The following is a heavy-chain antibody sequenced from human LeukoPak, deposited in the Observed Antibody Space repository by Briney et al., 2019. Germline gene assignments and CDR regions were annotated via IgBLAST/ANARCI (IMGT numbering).Heavy chain of an antibody. CDR2: IKQDGSER. Sequence: GGSLRLSCGASGFTISRYWMSWVRHAPGEGLEWVANIKQDGSERPYVDSVKGRFTISRDNAKNSLYLQMNSLRVEDTAMYYCARDGGTDWYDPWGQGTLVTVSS. J-gene: IGHJ5*02. CDR3: ARDGGTDWYDP. CDR1: GFTISRYW. V-gene: IGHV3-7*01. D-gene: IGHD1-1*01.